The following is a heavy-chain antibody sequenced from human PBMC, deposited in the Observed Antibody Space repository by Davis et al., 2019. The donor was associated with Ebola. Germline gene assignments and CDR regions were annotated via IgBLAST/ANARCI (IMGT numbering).Heavy chain of an antibody. D-gene: IGHD3-3*01. V-gene: IGHV1-18*01. CDR3: ARVPITIFGVVIQDDYYYGMDV. Sequence: GESLKVSCKASGYTFTSYGISWVRQAPGQGLEWMGWISAYNGNTNYAQKLQGRVTMTTDTSTSTAYMELRSLRSDDTAVDYCARVPITIFGVVIQDDYYYGMDVWGQGTTVTVSS. CDR1: GYTFTSYG. J-gene: IGHJ6*02. CDR2: ISAYNGNT.